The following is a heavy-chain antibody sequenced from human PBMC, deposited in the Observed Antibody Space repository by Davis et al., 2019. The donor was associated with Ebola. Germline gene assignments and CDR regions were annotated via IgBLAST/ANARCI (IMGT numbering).Heavy chain of an antibody. CDR2: ISYSGST. CDR1: DASISSHY. D-gene: IGHD4-17*01. Sequence: SETLSLTCTVSDASISSHYWSWIRQPPGKGLEWIGYISYSGSTTYNPSLRSRVTISVDTSKTQFSLEVSSVTAADTAVYYCARADGDYVHFDYWGQGILVTVSS. CDR3: ARADGDYVHFDY. V-gene: IGHV4-59*11. J-gene: IGHJ4*02.